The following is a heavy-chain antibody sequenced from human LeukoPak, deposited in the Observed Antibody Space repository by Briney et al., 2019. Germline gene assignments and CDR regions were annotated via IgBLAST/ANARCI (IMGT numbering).Heavy chain of an antibody. Sequence: HPGGSLRLSCAASGFTVNNNFMTWVRQAPGKGLEWVSVIYSGGTTYYGDSVKGRFTISRDNSKNTLYLQMNSLRAEDTAVYSCAREDSEGGPNWFDPWGQGTLVTVSS. CDR3: AREDSEGGPNWFDP. V-gene: IGHV3-53*01. D-gene: IGHD1-14*01. J-gene: IGHJ5*02. CDR2: IYSGGTT. CDR1: GFTVNNNF.